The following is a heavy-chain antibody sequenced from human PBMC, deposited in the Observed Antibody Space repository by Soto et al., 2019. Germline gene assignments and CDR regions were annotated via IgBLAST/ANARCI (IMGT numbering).Heavy chain of an antibody. CDR1: GGTFSSYA. CDR3: ARDGGPSSGYYPYWFDP. CDR2: IIPIFGTA. Sequence: QVQLVQSGAEVKKPGSSVKVSCKASGGTFSSYAISWVRQAPGQGLEWMGEIIPIFGTAYYAQKFQGRVTITADESTSTAYMELRSLRSEDTAVYYCARDGGPSSGYYPYWFDPWGQGTLVTVSS. J-gene: IGHJ5*02. V-gene: IGHV1-69*12. D-gene: IGHD3-22*01.